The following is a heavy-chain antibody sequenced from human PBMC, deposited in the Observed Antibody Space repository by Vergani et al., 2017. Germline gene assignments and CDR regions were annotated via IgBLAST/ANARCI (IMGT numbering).Heavy chain of an antibody. CDR1: GYTLTELS. J-gene: IGHJ4*02. Sequence: QVQLVQSGAEVKKPGASVKVSCKVSGYTLTELSMHWVRQAPGQGLEWMGWINPNSGGTNYAQKFQGRVTMTRDTSISTAYMELSRLRSDDTAVYYCARVFFPRYDFWSGYYLDYWGQGTLVTVSS. CDR3: ARVFFPRYDFWSGYYLDY. V-gene: IGHV1-2*02. D-gene: IGHD3-3*01. CDR2: INPNSGGT.